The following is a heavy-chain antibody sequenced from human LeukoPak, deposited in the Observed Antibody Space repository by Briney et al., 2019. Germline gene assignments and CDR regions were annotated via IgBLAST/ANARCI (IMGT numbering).Heavy chain of an antibody. CDR1: GFTFNSYA. Sequence: GGSLRISCAASGFTFNSYAMSWVRQARGKGLEWVSAISSSGGSTYNADSVKGRFTISRDNSKNTLYLQMNSLRAEDTAVYYCAKAENSGSYSAFDYWGQGTLVTVSS. CDR2: ISSSGGST. V-gene: IGHV3-23*01. J-gene: IGHJ4*02. D-gene: IGHD1-26*01. CDR3: AKAENSGSYSAFDY.